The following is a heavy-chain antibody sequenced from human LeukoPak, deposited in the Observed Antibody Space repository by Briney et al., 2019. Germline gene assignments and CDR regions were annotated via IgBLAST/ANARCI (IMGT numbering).Heavy chain of an antibody. D-gene: IGHD6-13*01. CDR1: GFTFSSYA. V-gene: IGHV3-23*01. CDR3: AKLLLAAPFCMDV. J-gene: IGHJ6*02. Sequence: GGPLRLSCAASGFTFSSYAMRWVRQAPGKGLEWVSAISGSGGSTYYAASVKGRFTISRDNSKNTLYLQMNSLRAEDTAVYYCAKLLLAAPFCMDVWGQGTTVTVSS. CDR2: ISGSGGST.